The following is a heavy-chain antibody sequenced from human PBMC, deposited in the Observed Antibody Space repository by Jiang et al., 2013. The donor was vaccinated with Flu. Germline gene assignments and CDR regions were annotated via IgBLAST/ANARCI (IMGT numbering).Heavy chain of an antibody. J-gene: IGHJ6*02. Sequence: GAEVKKPGESLKISCQASGYNFPDYFVAWVRQVPGKGLEWMAMIKPGDSDIRYSPSLQGQVTISADKSISTAYLEWASLKASDTGMYYCARRRAARGLYGMDVWGQGTTVTV. CDR3: ARRRAARGLYGMDV. CDR1: GYNFPDYF. CDR2: IKPGDSDI. V-gene: IGHV5-51*01. D-gene: IGHD2-15*01.